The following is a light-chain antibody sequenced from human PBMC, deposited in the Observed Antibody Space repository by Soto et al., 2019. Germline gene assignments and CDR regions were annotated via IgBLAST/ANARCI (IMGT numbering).Light chain of an antibody. Sequence: DIVMTQSPLSLPVTPGEPASISCRSSQSLLHSNGYNYLDWYLQKPGQSPQLLIYLGSNRASGGPDRFSGSGSGAHFTLKISRVEAEDVGVYYCMQALQTPATFGQGTKLEIK. CDR2: LGS. V-gene: IGKV2-28*01. J-gene: IGKJ2*01. CDR1: QSLLHSNGYNY. CDR3: MQALQTPAT.